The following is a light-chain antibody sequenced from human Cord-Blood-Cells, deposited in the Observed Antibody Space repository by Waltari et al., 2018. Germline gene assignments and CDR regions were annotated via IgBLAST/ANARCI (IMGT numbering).Light chain of an antibody. CDR3: QQYNNWPPPFT. J-gene: IGKJ3*01. CDR1: QSVSST. V-gene: IGKV3-15*01. Sequence: EIVMTQSPATLSVSPGESANLACRASQSVSSTLAWYQQKPGQAPRLLIYGASTRATGIPARFSGSGSGTEFTLTISSLQSEDFAVYYCQQYNNWPPPFTFGPGTKVDIK. CDR2: GAS.